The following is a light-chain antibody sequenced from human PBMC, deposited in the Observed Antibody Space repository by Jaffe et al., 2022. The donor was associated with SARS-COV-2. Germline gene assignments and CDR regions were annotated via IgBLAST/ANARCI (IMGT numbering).Light chain of an antibody. V-gene: IGKV1-17*01. CDR2: AAS. J-gene: IGKJ1*01. CDR3: LQYNSYPQT. CDR1: QDIRND. Sequence: DIQMTQSPSSLSASVGDRLTITCRASQDIRNDLGWYQQKAGRAPKRLIYAASSLQSGVPSRFSGGGSGTEFTLTISSLQPEDFATYYCLQYNSYPQTFGQGTKVEIK.